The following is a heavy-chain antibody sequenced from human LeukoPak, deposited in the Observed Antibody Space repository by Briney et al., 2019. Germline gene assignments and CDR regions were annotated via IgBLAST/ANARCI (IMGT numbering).Heavy chain of an antibody. CDR2: ISYDGSNK. CDR3: ARVYSSSGYNWFDP. D-gene: IGHD6-13*01. CDR1: GFTFSSYS. J-gene: IGHJ5*02. Sequence: GGSLRLSCAASGFTFSSYSMNWVRQAPGKGLEWVAVISYDGSNKYYADSVKGRFTISRDNSKNTLYLQMNSLRAEDTAVYYCARVYSSSGYNWFDPWGQGTLVTVSS. V-gene: IGHV3-30*03.